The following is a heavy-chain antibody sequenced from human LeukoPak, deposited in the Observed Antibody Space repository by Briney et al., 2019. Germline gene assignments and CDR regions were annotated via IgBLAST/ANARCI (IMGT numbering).Heavy chain of an antibody. CDR1: GGSISSGSYY. D-gene: IGHD3-22*01. CDR2: IYTSGST. J-gene: IGHJ4*02. Sequence: KSSETLSHTCTVSGGSISSGSYYWSWIRQPAGKGLEWIGRIYTSGSTNYNPSLKSRVTISVDTSKNQFSLKLSSVTAADTAVYYCARDTYYYDSSGYALFDYWGQGTLVTVSS. V-gene: IGHV4-61*02. CDR3: ARDTYYYDSSGYALFDY.